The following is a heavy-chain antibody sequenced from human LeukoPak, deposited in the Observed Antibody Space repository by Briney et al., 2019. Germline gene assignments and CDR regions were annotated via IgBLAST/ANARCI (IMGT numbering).Heavy chain of an antibody. CDR2: LTGSGGRT. CDR1: GFSFGDYA. CDR3: AKMSDTSLVLNLIDP. Sequence: GGSLRLSCAASGFSFGDYARSWVRQVPGKGLEWVAILTGSGGRTHYADSVKGRFTISRDNSQNTLFLQMNGLRGDDTAVYFCAKMSDTSLVLNLIDPWGQGTRVTVSS. J-gene: IGHJ5*02. V-gene: IGHV3-23*01. D-gene: IGHD2-8*02.